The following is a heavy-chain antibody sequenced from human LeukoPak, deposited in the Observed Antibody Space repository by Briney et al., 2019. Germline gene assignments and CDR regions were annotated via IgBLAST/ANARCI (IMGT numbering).Heavy chain of an antibody. CDR2: IYSGGSI. V-gene: IGHV3-53*01. CDR1: GFTVSSNY. J-gene: IGHJ4*02. D-gene: IGHD3-10*01. CDR3: ARLYYYGSGSYGYYFDY. Sequence: PGGSLRLSCAASGFTVSSNYMSWVRQAPGKGLEWVSVIYSGGSIYYADSVKGRFTISRDNSKNTLYLQMNSLRAEDTAVYYCARLYYYGSGSYGYYFDYWGQGTLVTVSS.